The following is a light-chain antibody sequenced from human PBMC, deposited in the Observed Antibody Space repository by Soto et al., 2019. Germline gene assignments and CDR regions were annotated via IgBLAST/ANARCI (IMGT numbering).Light chain of an antibody. CDR3: CSYAGSNSFVV. J-gene: IGLJ2*01. CDR2: DVS. Sequence: QSALTQPRSVSGSPGQSVTISCTGTSSDVGGYNYVSWYQQHPGKAPKLIIYDVSERPSGVPDRFSGSKSGNTASLTISGLQAEDEADYYCCSYAGSNSFVVFGGGTKLTVL. V-gene: IGLV2-11*01. CDR1: SSDVGGYNY.